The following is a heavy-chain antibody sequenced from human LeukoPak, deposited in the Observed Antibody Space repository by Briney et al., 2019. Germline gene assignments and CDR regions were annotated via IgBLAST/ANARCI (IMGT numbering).Heavy chain of an antibody. D-gene: IGHD1-26*01. Sequence: SETLSLTCTVSGGSISSYYWSWIRQPAGKGLEWIGRIYTSGSTNYNPSLKSRVTMSLDASKNRFSLELNSVTPADTAVYYCARGGNYWPQWWFDPWGRGTLVSVSS. V-gene: IGHV4-4*07. CDR2: IYTSGST. CDR1: GGSISSYY. J-gene: IGHJ5*02. CDR3: ARGGNYWPQWWFDP.